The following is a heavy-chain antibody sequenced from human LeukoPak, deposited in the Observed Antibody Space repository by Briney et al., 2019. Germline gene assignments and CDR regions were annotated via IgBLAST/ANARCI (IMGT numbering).Heavy chain of an antibody. J-gene: IGHJ4*02. CDR2: IYHSGRT. Sequence: SGTLSLTCAVSGGSISIINWWSWVRQPPGKGLEWVGEIYHSGRTNYNPSLKSRVTISVDKSKNQFSLKLSSVPAADTALYYCARASSGYYNNYYFDYWGQGTLVTVSS. V-gene: IGHV4-4*02. CDR3: ARASSGYYNNYYFDY. D-gene: IGHD3-3*01. CDR1: GGSISIINW.